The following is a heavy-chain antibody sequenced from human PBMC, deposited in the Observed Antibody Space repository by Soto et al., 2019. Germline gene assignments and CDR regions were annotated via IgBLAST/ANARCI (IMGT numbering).Heavy chain of an antibody. J-gene: IGHJ4*02. CDR3: ARGLDSSPAGY. CDR2: VYYSGST. CDR1: GVSVSSSIYY. Sequence: SETLSLTCTVSGVSVSSSIYYWGWVRQPPGKGLEWIGSVYYSGSTYYNPSLESRVTISVDKSKNQFSLKLSSVTAADTAVYYCARGLDSSPAGYWGQGTLVTVS. V-gene: IGHV4-39*01. D-gene: IGHD6-13*01.